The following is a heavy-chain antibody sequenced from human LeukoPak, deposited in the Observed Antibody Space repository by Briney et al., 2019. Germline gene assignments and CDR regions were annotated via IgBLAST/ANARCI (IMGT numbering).Heavy chain of an antibody. D-gene: IGHD3-10*01. V-gene: IGHV3-23*01. CDR1: GFTFSSYA. CDR2: ISGSGGST. J-gene: IGHJ4*02. Sequence: PGGSLRLSCAASGFTFSSYAMSWVRQAPGKGLEWVSAISGSGGSTYYADSVKGRFTISRDNSKNTLHLQMNSLRAEDTAVYYCAKRFYGSGRAFDYWGQGTLVTVSS. CDR3: AKRFYGSGRAFDY.